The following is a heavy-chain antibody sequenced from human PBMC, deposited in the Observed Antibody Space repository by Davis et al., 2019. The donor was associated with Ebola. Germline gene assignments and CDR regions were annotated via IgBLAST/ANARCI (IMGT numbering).Heavy chain of an antibody. D-gene: IGHD3-16*01. V-gene: IGHV4-39*01. J-gene: IGHJ6*02. CDR1: GGSISSSSYY. CDR3: ARSLNYYYGMDV. Sequence: MPSETLSLTCTVSGGSISSSSYYWGWIRQPPGKGLEWIGSIYYSGSTYYNPSLKSRVTISVDTSKNQFSLQLNSVTPEDTAVYYCARSLNYYYGMDVWGQGTTVTVSS. CDR2: IYYSGST.